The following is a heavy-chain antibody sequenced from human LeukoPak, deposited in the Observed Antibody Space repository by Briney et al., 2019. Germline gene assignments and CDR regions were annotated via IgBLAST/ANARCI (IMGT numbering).Heavy chain of an antibody. Sequence: QSSETLSLACTVSGGSISSSSYYWGRICQPPGKGMEGIGSIYYSGNTYYNPSLKSRVTISVDTSKNQFSLKLSSVTAADTAVYYCARAHAIAVAGKPREKYNWFDPWGQGTLVTVSS. D-gene: IGHD6-19*01. CDR3: ARAHAIAVAGKPREKYNWFDP. CDR1: GGSISSSSYY. J-gene: IGHJ5*02. CDR2: IYYSGNT. V-gene: IGHV4-39*07.